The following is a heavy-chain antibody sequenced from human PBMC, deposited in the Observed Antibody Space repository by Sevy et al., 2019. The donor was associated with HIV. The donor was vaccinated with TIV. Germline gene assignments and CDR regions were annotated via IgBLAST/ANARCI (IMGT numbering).Heavy chain of an antibody. J-gene: IGHJ4*02. D-gene: IGHD3-10*01. CDR2: ISSGSSYI. CDR3: ARGDYYGSLYYFDY. V-gene: IGHV3-21*01. CDR1: GFTFSNYF. Sequence: GGSLRLSCAASGFTFSNYFINWVRQAPGKGLEWVSSISSGSSYIFYADSVKGRFTISRDNAKNWLSLHMNSLRAEDTAVYYCARGDYYGSLYYFDYWGPGTLVTVSS.